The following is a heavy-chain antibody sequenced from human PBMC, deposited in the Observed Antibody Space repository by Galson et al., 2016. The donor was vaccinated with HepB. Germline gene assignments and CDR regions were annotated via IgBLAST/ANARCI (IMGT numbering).Heavy chain of an antibody. CDR3: ARGKYYYYYGMDV. V-gene: IGHV1-8*01. CDR2: MNPTSGTT. J-gene: IGHJ6*04. Sequence: SVKVSCKASGYTFTSYEINWVRQAAGQGLEWMGWMNPTSGTTGYAQRFQGRVTITRDTSINTAYMELSSLRTDDTAVYYCARGKYYYYYGMDVWGKGTPVTVSS. CDR1: GYTFTSYE.